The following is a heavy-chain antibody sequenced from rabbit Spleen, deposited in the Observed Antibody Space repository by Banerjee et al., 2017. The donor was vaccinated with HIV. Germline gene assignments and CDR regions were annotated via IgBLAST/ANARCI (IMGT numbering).Heavy chain of an antibody. CDR3: AREGWIDFGPYYLNL. Sequence: QSLEESGGDLVKPGASLTLTCIASGVSFSGSLYICWVRQAPGKGLEWIACIYAIDSSGSTFYASWAKGRFTISKTSATTVTLHMTSLTAADTATYFCAREGWIDFGPYYLNLRGQATLVTV. D-gene: IGHD2-1*01. J-gene: IGHJ4*01. V-gene: IGHV1S40*01. CDR1: GVSFSGSLY. CDR2: IYAIDSSGST.